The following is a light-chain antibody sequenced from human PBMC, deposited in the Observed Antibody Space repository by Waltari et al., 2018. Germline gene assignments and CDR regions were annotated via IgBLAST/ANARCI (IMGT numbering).Light chain of an antibody. V-gene: IGLV6-57*03. CDR2: EDH. CDR1: SGSIASHY. J-gene: IGLJ2*01. Sequence: NFMLTQPHSVSESPGTTVTISCTRSSGSIASHYVQWSQQRPGSAPTTVIYEDHKRPSGVPVRVAGSSDSSFTATSRTSAGVKTEDEADNSCQPDDTGNQVCGGGTKLTAL. CDR3: QPDDTGNQV.